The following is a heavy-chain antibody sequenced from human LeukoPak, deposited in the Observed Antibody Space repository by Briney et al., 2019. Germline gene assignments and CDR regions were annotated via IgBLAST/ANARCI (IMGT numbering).Heavy chain of an antibody. CDR2: MYPGNSDT. Sequence: GESLKISCKGSGYSFTNYWIGWVRQMPGRGLEWVGIMYPGNSDTRYSPSFQGQVTISADKSITTAYLQWSSLKASDTAMYYCARLGLSSWSMDYWGQGTLVTVSS. J-gene: IGHJ4*02. CDR3: ARLGLSSWSMDY. CDR1: GYSFTNYW. D-gene: IGHD2-8*02. V-gene: IGHV5-51*01.